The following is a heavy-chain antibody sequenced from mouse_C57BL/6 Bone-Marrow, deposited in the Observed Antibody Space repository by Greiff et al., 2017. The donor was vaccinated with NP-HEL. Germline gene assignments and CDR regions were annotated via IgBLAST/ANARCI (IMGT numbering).Heavy chain of an antibody. Sequence: EVNLVESGGGLVKPGGSLKLSCAASGFTFSDYGMHWVRQAPEKGLEWVAYISSGSSTIYYADTVKGRFTISRDNAKNTLFLQMTSLRSEDTAMYYCARRHDYAGYFDYWGQGTTLTVSS. CDR1: GFTFSDYG. CDR3: ARRHDYAGYFDY. CDR2: ISSGSSTI. V-gene: IGHV5-17*01. J-gene: IGHJ2*01. D-gene: IGHD2-4*01.